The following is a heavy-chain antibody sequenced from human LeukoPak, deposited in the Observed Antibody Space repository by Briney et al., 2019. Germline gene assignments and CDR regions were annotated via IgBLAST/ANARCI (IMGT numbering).Heavy chain of an antibody. D-gene: IGHD4-17*01. CDR1: GFTFSSYA. CDR3: ARSMTPVTIHFDY. CDR2: ISYDGSNK. J-gene: IGHJ4*02. Sequence: PGRSLRLSCAASGFTFSSYAMHWVRQAPGKGLEWVAVISYDGSNKYYADSVKGRFTISRDNSKNTLYLQMNSLRAEDTAVYYCARSMTPVTIHFDYWGQGTLVTVSS. V-gene: IGHV3-30*01.